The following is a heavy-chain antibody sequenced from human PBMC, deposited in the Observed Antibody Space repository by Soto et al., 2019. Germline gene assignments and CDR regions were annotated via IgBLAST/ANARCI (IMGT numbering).Heavy chain of an antibody. V-gene: IGHV3-23*01. D-gene: IGHD6-19*01. CDR3: AKNGQWLATPPEA. CDR1: GFSFCTFV. J-gene: IGHJ4*02. Sequence: PGGSLRLSCAASGFSFCTFVMTWFRQAPGGGLEWVASITDSGYTASYAETVEGRFTVSRDNSKNKLHLQMNDLRAEDTATYYCAKNGQWLATPPEAWGQGTLVTVSS. CDR2: ITDSGYTA.